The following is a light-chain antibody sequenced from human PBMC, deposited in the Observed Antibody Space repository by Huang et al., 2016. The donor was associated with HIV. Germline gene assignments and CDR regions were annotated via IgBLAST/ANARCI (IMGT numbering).Light chain of an antibody. Sequence: EVVLTQSPATLSLSPGERATLSCRASQSVTNFLAWYQQQPGQPPRLLIYDASTRATGIPPRFIGSGSGTDFTLTISSLEPEDFAVYYCQQRNDWPPYTFGQGTRLEIK. V-gene: IGKV3-11*01. J-gene: IGKJ2*01. CDR1: QSVTNF. CDR3: QQRNDWPPYT. CDR2: DAS.